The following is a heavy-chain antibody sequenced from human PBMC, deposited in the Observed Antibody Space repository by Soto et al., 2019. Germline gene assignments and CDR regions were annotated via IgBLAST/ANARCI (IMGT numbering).Heavy chain of an antibody. CDR2: ISTYNGNT. V-gene: IGHV1-18*01. Sequence: ASVKVSCKASGYTFFTYGVTWVRQAPGQGLEWMGWISTYNGNTNYAENLQGRVTMTTDTSTRTAYMELRSLRTDDTAVYYCARKSGSSSCFDPWGKGTLVTVSS. CDR3: ARKSGSSSCFDP. J-gene: IGHJ5*02. D-gene: IGHD6-6*01. CDR1: GYTFFTYG.